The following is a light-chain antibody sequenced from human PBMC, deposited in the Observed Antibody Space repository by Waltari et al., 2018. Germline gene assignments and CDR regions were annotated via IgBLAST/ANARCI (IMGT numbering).Light chain of an antibody. CDR2: DLT. Sequence: SALTHPASVSGSPGQSITISCTGTRDDIGAYSYVHWYHQRPGKVPKLIIYDLTERPSGVSNRFSGSKSGSTASLTVSGLQAEDEGLFYCSAYTSRGTLKFGGGTRVTVL. J-gene: IGLJ2*01. CDR3: SAYTSRGTLK. CDR1: RDDIGAYSY. V-gene: IGLV2-14*03.